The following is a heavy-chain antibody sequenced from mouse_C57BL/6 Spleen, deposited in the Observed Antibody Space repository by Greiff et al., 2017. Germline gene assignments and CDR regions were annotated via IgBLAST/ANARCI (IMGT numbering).Heavy chain of an antibody. CDR1: GYSITSGYY. CDR3: ARDYGSSYGFAY. Sequence: VQLKESGPGLVKPSQSLSLTCSVTGYSITSGYYWNWIRQFPGNKLEWMGYISYDGSNNYNPSLKNRISITRDTSKNQFFLKLNSVTTEDTATYYGARDYGSSYGFAYWGQGTLVTVAA. D-gene: IGHD1-1*01. CDR2: ISYDGSN. J-gene: IGHJ3*01. V-gene: IGHV3-6*01.